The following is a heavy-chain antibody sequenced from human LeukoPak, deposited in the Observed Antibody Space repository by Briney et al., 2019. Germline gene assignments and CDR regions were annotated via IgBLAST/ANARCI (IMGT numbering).Heavy chain of an antibody. Sequence: GGSLRLSCAASGFTFSSYWMTWVRQAPGKGLEWVANIDQYGSEKQYADSVKGRFTISRDNAKNSLYLQMNSLRAEDTAVYFCARPDVPDYWGQGTLVTVSS. D-gene: IGHD2-2*01. V-gene: IGHV3-7*01. CDR3: ARPDVPDY. J-gene: IGHJ4*02. CDR1: GFTFSSYW. CDR2: IDQYGSEK.